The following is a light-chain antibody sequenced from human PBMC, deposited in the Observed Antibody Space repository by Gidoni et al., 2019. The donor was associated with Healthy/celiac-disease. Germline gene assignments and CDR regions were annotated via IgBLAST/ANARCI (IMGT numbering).Light chain of an antibody. CDR1: QSVSSSY. CDR2: GAS. CDR3: QQYGSSPYT. Sequence: EIVLTQSPGTLSLSPGERATLSCRASQSVSSSYLAWYQQKPGQATRLLIYGASSRATGIPDRFSGSGSGTDFTLTISRLEPEYFAVYYCQQYGSSPYTFGQGTKLEIK. J-gene: IGKJ2*01. V-gene: IGKV3-20*01.